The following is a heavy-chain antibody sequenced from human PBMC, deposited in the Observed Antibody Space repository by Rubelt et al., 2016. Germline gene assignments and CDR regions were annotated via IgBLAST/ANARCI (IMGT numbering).Heavy chain of an antibody. V-gene: IGHV4-38-2*02. CDR1: GYSISSGYY. D-gene: IGHD2-21*02. CDR3: ARKVNCGGDCYLFDY. Sequence: QVQLQESGPGLVKPSETLSLTCTVSGYSISSGYYWGWIRQPPGKGLEWIGSIYHSGSTYYNPSLNSRVTISVDTSKNQFSLKLSSVTAADTAVYYCARKVNCGGDCYLFDYWGQGTLVTVSS. CDR2: IYHSGST. J-gene: IGHJ4*02.